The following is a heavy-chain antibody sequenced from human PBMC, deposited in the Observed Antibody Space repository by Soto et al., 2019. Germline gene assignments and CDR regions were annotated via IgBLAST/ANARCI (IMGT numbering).Heavy chain of an antibody. Sequence: EVQLMESGGGLVQPGGSLRLSCAASGFTFSSDAMSWVRQAPGKGLEWVSVITGSGSTTYYADSVKGRFTISRDNSKNTLYLQMNSLRAEDTAVYYCARRGGALGYWGQGTLVTVSS. CDR2: ITGSGSTT. CDR1: GFTFSSDA. D-gene: IGHD3-16*01. V-gene: IGHV3-23*01. CDR3: ARRGGALGY. J-gene: IGHJ4*02.